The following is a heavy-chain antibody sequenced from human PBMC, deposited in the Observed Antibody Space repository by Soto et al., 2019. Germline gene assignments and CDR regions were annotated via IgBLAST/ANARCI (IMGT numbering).Heavy chain of an antibody. V-gene: IGHV3-30*18. CDR2: ISYDGSNK. Sequence: QVQLVESGGGVVQPGRSLRLSCAASGFTFSSYGMHWVRQAPGKGLGWVAVISYDGSNKYYADSVKGRFTISRDNSKNPLYLQMNSLRAEDTAVYYCAKEGYYDSSGYGDYWGQGTLVTVSS. J-gene: IGHJ4*02. CDR3: AKEGYYDSSGYGDY. CDR1: GFTFSSYG. D-gene: IGHD3-22*01.